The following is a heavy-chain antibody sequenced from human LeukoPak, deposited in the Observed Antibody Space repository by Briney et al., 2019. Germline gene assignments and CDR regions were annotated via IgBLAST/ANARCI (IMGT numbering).Heavy chain of an antibody. V-gene: IGHV3-15*01. Sequence: GGSLRLSCAASGFTFSDAWMSWVRQAPGKGLEWVGRIKSKTDGGTTDYAAPVKGRFTISRDDSKNTLYLQMNSLKTEDTAVYYCTTSRIAVAGRSVDYWGQGTLVTVSS. J-gene: IGHJ4*02. CDR2: IKSKTDGGTT. D-gene: IGHD6-19*01. CDR3: TTSRIAVAGRSVDY. CDR1: GFTFSDAW.